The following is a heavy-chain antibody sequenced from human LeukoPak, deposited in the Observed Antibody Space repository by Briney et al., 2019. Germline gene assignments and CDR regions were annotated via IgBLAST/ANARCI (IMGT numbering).Heavy chain of an antibody. Sequence: PGGSLRLSCVASGFTDSNNYMSWVRQAPGTGLEWGSVIYSGGSTYYADSVKGRFTISRDNSKDTLYLQMNSLRAEDTAVYYCARRRSRTEQPGSTVDYWGQGTLVTVSS. J-gene: IGHJ4*02. CDR3: ARRRSRTEQPGSTVDY. V-gene: IGHV3-53*01. CDR2: IYSGGST. CDR1: GFTDSNNY. D-gene: IGHD1/OR15-1a*01.